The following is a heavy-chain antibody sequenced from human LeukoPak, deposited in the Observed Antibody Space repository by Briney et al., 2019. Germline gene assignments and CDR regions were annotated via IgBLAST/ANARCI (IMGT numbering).Heavy chain of an antibody. CDR2: ISSRSSTI. CDR1: GFTFNNYE. V-gene: IGHV3-48*03. J-gene: IGHJ6*02. Sequence: GGSLRLSCAASGFTFNNYEMSWVRQASGKGLEWVSHISSRSSTIYYADSVMGRFTISRGNAKNSLYLQMNSLRVEDTGVYYCTRGLNEFYGMDVWGQGTTVTVSS. D-gene: IGHD6-19*01. CDR3: TRGLNEFYGMDV.